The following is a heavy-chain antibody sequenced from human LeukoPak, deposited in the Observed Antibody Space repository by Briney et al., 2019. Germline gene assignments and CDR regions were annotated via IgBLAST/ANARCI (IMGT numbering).Heavy chain of an antibody. CDR3: ARPTSKLGSFDY. D-gene: IGHD2/OR15-2a*01. J-gene: IGHJ4*02. CDR2: IYTSGGT. CDR1: GGSISSYY. Sequence: TSETLSLTCTVSGGSISSYYWSWIRQPAGKGLEWIGRIYTSGGTNYNPSLKSRVTMSVDTSKNQFSLKLSSVTAADTAVYYCARPTSKLGSFDYWGQGTLVTVSS. V-gene: IGHV4-4*07.